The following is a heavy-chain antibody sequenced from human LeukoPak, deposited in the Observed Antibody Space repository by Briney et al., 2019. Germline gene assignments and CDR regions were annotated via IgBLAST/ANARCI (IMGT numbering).Heavy chain of an antibody. J-gene: IGHJ4*02. V-gene: IGHV1-46*01. CDR2: INPSGGST. CDR1: GYTFTSYY. CDR3: ARVAGTWIQLWPEIRSGGEFDY. D-gene: IGHD5-18*01. Sequence: GASVKVSCKASGYTFTSYYMHWVRQAPGQGLEWMGIINPSGGSTSYAQKFQGWVTMTRDTSISTAYMELSRLRSDDTAVYYCARVAGTWIQLWPEIRSGGEFDYWGQGTLVTVSS.